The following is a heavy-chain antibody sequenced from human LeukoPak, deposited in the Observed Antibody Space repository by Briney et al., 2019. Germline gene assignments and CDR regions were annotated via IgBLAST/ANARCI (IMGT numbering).Heavy chain of an antibody. CDR2: IYTSGST. J-gene: IGHJ4*02. CDR1: GGPISSGSYY. D-gene: IGHD1-1*01. V-gene: IGHV4-61*02. CDR3: ARGPPVWNSNYYFDY. Sequence: SQTLSLTCTVSGGPISSGSYYWSWIRQPAGKGLEWIGRIYTSGSTNYNPSLKSRVTMSVDRSKNQFSLKLSSVTAADTAVYYCARGPPVWNSNYYFDYWGQGNLVTVSS.